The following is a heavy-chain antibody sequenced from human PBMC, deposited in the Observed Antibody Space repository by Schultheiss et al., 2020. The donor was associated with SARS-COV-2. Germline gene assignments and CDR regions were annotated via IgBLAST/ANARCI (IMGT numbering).Heavy chain of an antibody. D-gene: IGHD2-8*02. CDR1: GGSIGTYY. CDR2: IYHSGSDST. Sequence: SQTLSLTCTVSGGSIGTYYWHWIRQSLGKGLEWIGYIYHSGSDSTSYNPSLKSRVAISVDTSKNQFYLKLTSVIAADTAVYYCARRRSDGNWWLDTWGQGTLVTVSS. CDR3: ARRRSDGNWWLDT. J-gene: IGHJ5*02. V-gene: IGHV4-59*08.